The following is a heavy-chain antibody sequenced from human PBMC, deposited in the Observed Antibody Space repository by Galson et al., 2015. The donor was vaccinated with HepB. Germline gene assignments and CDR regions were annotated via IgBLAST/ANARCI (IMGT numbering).Heavy chain of an antibody. CDR2: IYYSGST. CDR1: GGSISSYY. Sequence: ETLSLTCTVSGGSISSYYWSWIRQPPGKGLEGIGYIYYSGSTNYNPSLKSRVTISVDTSKNQFSLKLSSVTAADTAVYYCARLPTVTTWFNPWGQGTLVTVSS. V-gene: IGHV4-59*08. CDR3: ARLPTVTTWFNP. J-gene: IGHJ5*02. D-gene: IGHD4-17*01.